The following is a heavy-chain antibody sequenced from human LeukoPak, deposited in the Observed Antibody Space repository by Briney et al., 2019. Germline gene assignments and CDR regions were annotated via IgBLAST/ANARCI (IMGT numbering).Heavy chain of an antibody. CDR1: GGSISSGGYY. CDR3: ARGRRDYYYYYMDV. J-gene: IGHJ6*03. CDR2: IYYSGST. Sequence: SETLSVTCTVSGGSISSGGYYWSWIRQHPGKGLEWIGYIYYSGSTYYNPSLKSRVTISVDTSKNQFSLKLSSVTAADTAVYYCARGRRDYYYYYMDVWGKGTTVTVSS. V-gene: IGHV4-31*03. D-gene: IGHD1-1*01.